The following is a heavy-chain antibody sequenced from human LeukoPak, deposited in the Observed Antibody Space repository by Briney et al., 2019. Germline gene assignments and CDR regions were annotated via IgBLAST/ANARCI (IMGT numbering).Heavy chain of an antibody. D-gene: IGHD6-13*01. Sequence: GGSLRLSCAASGFTFDDYAMHWVRQAPGKGLEWVSGISWNSGSIGYADSAKGRFTISRDNAKNSLYLQMNSLRAEDMALYYCAKDFYSSSWYYFDYWGQGTLVTVSS. CDR3: AKDFYSSSWYYFDY. J-gene: IGHJ4*02. V-gene: IGHV3-9*03. CDR2: ISWNSGSI. CDR1: GFTFDDYA.